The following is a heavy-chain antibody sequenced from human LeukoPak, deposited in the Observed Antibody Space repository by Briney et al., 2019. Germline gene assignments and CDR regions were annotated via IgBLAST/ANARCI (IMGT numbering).Heavy chain of an antibody. CDR1: GGSISSSNW. Sequence: SGTLSLTCAVSGGSISSSNWWSWVRQPPGKGLEWIGEIYHSGSTNYNPSLKSRVTISVDKSKNQFSLKLGFVTAADTAVYFCARAGARFHAIVVAALSGHFDYWGQGTLVTVSS. D-gene: IGHD6-19*01. CDR3: ARAGARFHAIVVAALSGHFDY. J-gene: IGHJ4*02. CDR2: IYHSGST. V-gene: IGHV4-4*02.